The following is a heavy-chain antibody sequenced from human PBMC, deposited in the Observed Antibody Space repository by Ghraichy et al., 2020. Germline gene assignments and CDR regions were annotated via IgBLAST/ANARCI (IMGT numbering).Heavy chain of an antibody. CDR2: IIPIFGTA. V-gene: IGHV1-69*13. Sequence: SVKVSCKASGGTFSSYAISWVRQAPGQGLEWMGGIIPIFGTANYAQKFQGRVTITADESTSTAYMELSSLRSEDTAVYYCARVGGYCSSTSWRADCYYYGMDVWGQGTTVTVSS. D-gene: IGHD2-2*01. CDR3: ARVGGYCSSTSWRADCYYYGMDV. CDR1: GGTFSSYA. J-gene: IGHJ6*02.